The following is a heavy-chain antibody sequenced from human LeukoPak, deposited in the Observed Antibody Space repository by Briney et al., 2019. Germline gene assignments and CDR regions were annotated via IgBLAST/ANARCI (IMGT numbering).Heavy chain of an antibody. CDR3: TGRNSSEDY. Sequence: PGGSLRLSCAASGFTFSSYAMSWVRQAPGKGLEWVSAISGSGGSTYYADSVKGRFTISRDNYKNTLYLQINSLRAEDTAVYFCTGRNSSEDYWGQGTLVTVSS. CDR1: GFTFSSYA. V-gene: IGHV3-23*01. CDR2: ISGSGGST. J-gene: IGHJ4*02. D-gene: IGHD2/OR15-2a*01.